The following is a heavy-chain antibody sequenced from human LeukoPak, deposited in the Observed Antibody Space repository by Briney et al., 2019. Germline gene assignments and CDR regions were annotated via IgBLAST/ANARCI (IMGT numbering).Heavy chain of an antibody. J-gene: IGHJ4*02. V-gene: IGHV3-30*02. D-gene: IGHD6-13*01. Sequence: QPGGSLRLSCAASGFTFSSYGMHWVRQAPGKGLEWVAFIRYDGSNKYYADSVKGRFTISRDNSKNTLYLQMNSLRAEDTAVYYCAKLYSSSWSFDYWGQGTLVTVSS. CDR3: AKLYSSSWSFDY. CDR2: IRYDGSNK. CDR1: GFTFSSYG.